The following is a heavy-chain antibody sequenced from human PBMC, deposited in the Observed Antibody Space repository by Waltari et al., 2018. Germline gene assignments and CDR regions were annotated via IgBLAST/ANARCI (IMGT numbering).Heavy chain of an antibody. CDR3: ARAGYSSPTDY. D-gene: IGHD6-13*01. V-gene: IGHV4-34*01. J-gene: IGHJ4*02. CDR2: INHSGST. CDR1: GGSFSGSY. Sequence: QVQLQQWGAGLLKPSEALSLTCAVSGGSFSGSYCTWIRQPPGKGLEWIGEINHSGSTNYNPSLKSRVTISVDTSKNQFSLKLSSVTAADTAVYYCARAGYSSPTDYWGQGTLVTVSS.